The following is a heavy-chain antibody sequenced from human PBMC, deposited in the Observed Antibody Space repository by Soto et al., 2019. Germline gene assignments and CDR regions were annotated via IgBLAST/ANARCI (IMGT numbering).Heavy chain of an antibody. Sequence: SVKVSCKASGGTFSSYAISWVRQAPGQGLEWMGGIIPIFGTANYAQKFQGRVTITADESTSTAYMELSSLRSEDTAVYYCARGLKFPRYMGEGYYYYYGMDVWGQGTTVTV. CDR1: GGTFSSYA. CDR3: ARGLKFPRYMGEGYYYYYGMDV. V-gene: IGHV1-69*13. D-gene: IGHD3-16*01. CDR2: IIPIFGTA. J-gene: IGHJ6*02.